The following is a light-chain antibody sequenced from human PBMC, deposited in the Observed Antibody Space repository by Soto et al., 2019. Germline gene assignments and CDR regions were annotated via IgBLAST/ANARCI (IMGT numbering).Light chain of an antibody. CDR2: GTS. V-gene: IGKV3-20*01. J-gene: IGKJ4*01. Sequence: IVMTQSPATLSVSPGERATLSCRASQSVSSSYLAWYQQKPGQAPKFLIYGTSSRATGIPDRFSGSGSGTDFTLTISRLEPEDFAVYYCQQYGSSPLTFGGGTKVDIK. CDR1: QSVSSSY. CDR3: QQYGSSPLT.